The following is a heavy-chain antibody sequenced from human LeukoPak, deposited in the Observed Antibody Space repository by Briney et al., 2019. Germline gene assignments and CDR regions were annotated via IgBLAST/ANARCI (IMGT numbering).Heavy chain of an antibody. Sequence: SVKVSCKASGGTFSSYAISWVRQAPGQGLEWMGRIIPILGIANYAQKFQGRVTITADKSTSTAYMELSSLRSEDTAVYYCARDSAATGNFDYWGQGTLVTVSS. CDR3: ARDSAATGNFDY. V-gene: IGHV1-69*04. J-gene: IGHJ4*02. CDR1: GGTFSSYA. D-gene: IGHD2-15*01. CDR2: IIPILGIA.